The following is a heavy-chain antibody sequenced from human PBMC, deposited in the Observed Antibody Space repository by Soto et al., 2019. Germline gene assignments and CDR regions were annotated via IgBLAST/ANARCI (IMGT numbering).Heavy chain of an antibody. CDR1: GFPFTSAW. CDR3: AADYSGGTYPIDY. CDR2: IKSKTSGETR. J-gene: IGHJ4*02. Sequence: EVQLVESWGGLVKAGESLRLSCVVSGFPFTSAWLHWVRQAPGKGLEWVARIKSKTSGETRDYAAPVKGRFTISRDDSKNTVWLQMNSLKSEDSAVYYCAADYSGGTYPIDYWGQGRLVTVSS. V-gene: IGHV3-15*07. D-gene: IGHD1-26*01.